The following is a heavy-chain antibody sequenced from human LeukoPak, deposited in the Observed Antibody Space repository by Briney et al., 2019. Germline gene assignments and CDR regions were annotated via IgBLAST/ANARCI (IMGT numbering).Heavy chain of an antibody. V-gene: IGHV4-39*07. CDR3: ARESTMVRGAIKL. J-gene: IGHJ4*02. Sequence: SETLSLTCTVSGGSISSSSYYWGWIRQPPGKGLEWIGSIYYSGSTYYNPSLKSRVTISVDTSKNQFSLKLSSVTAADTAVYYCARESTMVRGAIKLWGQGTLVTVSS. D-gene: IGHD3-10*01. CDR1: GGSISSSSYY. CDR2: IYYSGST.